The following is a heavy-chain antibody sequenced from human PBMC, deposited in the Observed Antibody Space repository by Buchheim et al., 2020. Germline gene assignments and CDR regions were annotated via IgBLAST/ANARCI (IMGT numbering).Heavy chain of an antibody. CDR2: ICSRSDAI. D-gene: IGHD3-3*01. CDR1: GFTFSSYI. J-gene: IGHJ4*02. V-gene: IGHV3-48*01. CDR3: ARTGGLWSGYYPFDY. Sequence: EVQLVESGGGFVQPGGSLRLSCAASGFTFSSYIMNWVRQAPGKGLEWVSFICSRSDAIYYADFVKGRFTISRDDAKNSLYLQMNILRAEDTAVYYCARTGGLWSGYYPFDYWGQGTL.